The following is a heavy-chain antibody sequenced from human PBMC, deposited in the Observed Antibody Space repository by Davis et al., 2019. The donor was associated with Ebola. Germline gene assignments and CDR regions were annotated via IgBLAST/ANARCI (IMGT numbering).Heavy chain of an antibody. J-gene: IGHJ4*02. CDR3: ARVYSSSWYSGDFDY. CDR2: ISYDGSNK. Sequence: SCKASGGTFSSYAMHWVRQAPGKGLEWVAVISYDGSNKYYADSVKGRFTISRDNSKNTLYLQMNSLRAEDTAVYYCARVYSSSWYSGDFDYWGQGTPVTVSS. V-gene: IGHV3-30-3*01. D-gene: IGHD6-13*01. CDR1: GGTFSSYA.